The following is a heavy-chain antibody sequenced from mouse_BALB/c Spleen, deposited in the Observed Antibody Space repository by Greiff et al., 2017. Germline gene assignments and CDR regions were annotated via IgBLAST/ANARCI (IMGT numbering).Heavy chain of an antibody. J-gene: IGHJ2*01. CDR1: GFTFSSYA. CDR2: ISSGGST. Sequence: EVQGVESGGGLVKPGGSLKLSCAASGFTFSSYAMSWVRQTPEKRLEWVASISSGGSTYYPDSVKGRFTISRDNARNILYLQMSSLRSEDTAMYYCARGIDYAYYFDYWGQGTTLTVSS. D-gene: IGHD2-4*01. CDR3: ARGIDYAYYFDY. V-gene: IGHV5-6-5*01.